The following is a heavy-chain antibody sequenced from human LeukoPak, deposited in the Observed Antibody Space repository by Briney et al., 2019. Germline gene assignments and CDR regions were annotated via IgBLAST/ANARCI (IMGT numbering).Heavy chain of an antibody. V-gene: IGHV1-69*01. CDR1: GGTSSSYA. CDR2: IIPIFGTA. Sequence: SVKVSCKASGGTSSSYAISWVRQAPGQGLEWMGGIIPIFGTANYAQKFQGRVTITADESTSTAYMELSSLRSEDTAVYYCARTYCSSTSCYTGNWFDPWGQGTLVTVSS. CDR3: ARTYCSSTSCYTGNWFDP. D-gene: IGHD2-2*02. J-gene: IGHJ5*02.